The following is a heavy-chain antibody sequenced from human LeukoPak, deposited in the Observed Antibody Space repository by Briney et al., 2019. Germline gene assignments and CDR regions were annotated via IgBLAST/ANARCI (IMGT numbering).Heavy chain of an antibody. CDR2: ISSSGSTI. Sequence: PGGSLRLSCAASGFTFSSYEMNWVRQAPGKGLEWVSYISSSGSTIYYADSVKGRFTISRDNAKSSLYLQMNSLRVEDTAIYYCARDKPFGGLGSHFDYWGQGILVTVSS. CDR3: ARDKPFGGLGSHFDY. J-gene: IGHJ4*02. D-gene: IGHD3-10*01. V-gene: IGHV3-48*03. CDR1: GFTFSSYE.